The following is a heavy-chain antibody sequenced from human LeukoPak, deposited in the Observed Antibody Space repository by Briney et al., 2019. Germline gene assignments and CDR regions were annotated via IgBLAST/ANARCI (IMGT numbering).Heavy chain of an antibody. CDR2: IRSKAYGGTT. CDR1: GFTFSSYA. D-gene: IGHD3-22*01. J-gene: IGHJ4*02. V-gene: IGHV3-49*04. CDR3: TRDQYHYYDSSGYYPLEY. Sequence: GGSLRLSCAASGFTFSSYAMNWVRQAPGKGLEWVGFIRSKAYGGTTEYAASVKGRFTISRDDSKSIAYLQMNSLKTEDTAVYYCTRDQYHYYDSSGYYPLEYWGQGTLVTVSS.